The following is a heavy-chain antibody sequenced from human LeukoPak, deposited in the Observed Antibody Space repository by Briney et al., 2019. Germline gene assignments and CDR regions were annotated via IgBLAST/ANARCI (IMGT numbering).Heavy chain of an antibody. CDR3: ARASDYGDYIDY. D-gene: IGHD4-17*01. J-gene: IGHJ4*02. CDR2: ISSSSSYI. V-gene: IGHV3-21*01. CDR1: GFTFSSYS. Sequence: GGSLRLSCAASGFTFSSYSMNRVRQAPGKGLEWVSSISSSSSYIYYADSVKGRFTISRDNAKNSLYLQMNSLRAEDTAVYYCARASDYGDYIDYWGQGTLVTVSS.